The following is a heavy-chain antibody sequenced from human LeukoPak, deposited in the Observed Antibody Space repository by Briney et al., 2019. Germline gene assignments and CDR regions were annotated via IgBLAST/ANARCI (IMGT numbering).Heavy chain of an antibody. CDR3: ASPSVGYSYGSGGYYYYGMDV. CDR1: GYTFTSYG. D-gene: IGHD5-18*01. Sequence: ASVKVSCKASGYTFTSYGISWVRQAPGQGLEWMGWISAYNGNTNYAQKLQGRVTMTTDTSTSTAYIELRSLRSDDTAVYYCASPSVGYSYGSGGYYYYGMDVWGQGTTVTVSS. J-gene: IGHJ6*02. CDR2: ISAYNGNT. V-gene: IGHV1-18*01.